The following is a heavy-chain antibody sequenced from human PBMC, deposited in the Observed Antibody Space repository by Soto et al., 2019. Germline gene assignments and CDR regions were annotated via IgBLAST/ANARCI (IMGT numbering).Heavy chain of an antibody. CDR1: GGSISSYY. CDR2: IYYSGST. Sequence: SETLSLTCTVSGGSISSYYWSWIRQPPGKGLEWIGYIYYSGSTNYNPSLKSRVTISVDTSKNQFSLKPSSVTAADTAVYYCARPRYCSGGSCYYFDYWGQGTLVTVSS. D-gene: IGHD2-15*01. V-gene: IGHV4-59*08. J-gene: IGHJ4*02. CDR3: ARPRYCSGGSCYYFDY.